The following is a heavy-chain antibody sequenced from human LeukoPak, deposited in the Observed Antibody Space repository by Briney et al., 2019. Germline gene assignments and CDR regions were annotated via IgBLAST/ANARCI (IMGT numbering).Heavy chain of an antibody. CDR1: GGTFISYA. CDR3: ASDGRRGLRYFDWLPYY. D-gene: IGHD3-9*01. Sequence: GSSVKVSGKAAGGTFISYAISGVRQAPGQGLEGTGGIIPIFGTANYAQKCQARVTITAAEHPRKAYLELRSLRSEDPAVYYCASDGRRGLRYFDWLPYYWGQGTLVTVSS. CDR2: IIPIFGTA. J-gene: IGHJ4*02. V-gene: IGHV1-69*01.